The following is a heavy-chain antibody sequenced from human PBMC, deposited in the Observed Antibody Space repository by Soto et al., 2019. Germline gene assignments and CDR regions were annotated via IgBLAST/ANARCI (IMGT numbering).Heavy chain of an antibody. J-gene: IGHJ4*02. V-gene: IGHV4-59*01. Sequence: SETLSLTCTVSGGSISSYYWSWIRQPPGKGLEWIGYIYYSGSTNYNPSLKSRVTISVDTSKNQFSLKLSSVTAADTAVYYCATLEEEFPGDKAYGSGSYPYWGQGTLVTVSS. D-gene: IGHD3-10*01. CDR1: GGSISSYY. CDR3: ATLEEEFPGDKAYGSGSYPY. CDR2: IYYSGST.